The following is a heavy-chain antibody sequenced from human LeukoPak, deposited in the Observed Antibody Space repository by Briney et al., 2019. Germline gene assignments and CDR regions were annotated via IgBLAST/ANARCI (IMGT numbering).Heavy chain of an antibody. D-gene: IGHD1-14*01. Sequence: GGSLRLSCAASGFTFSSYSMNWVRQAPGKGLEWVSSISSSSSYIYYADSVKGRFTISRDNAKNSLYLQMNSLRAEDTAVYYCARSRHTRRGHLFDYWGQGTLVTVSS. CDR2: ISSSSSYI. CDR3: ARSRHTRRGHLFDY. J-gene: IGHJ4*02. V-gene: IGHV3-21*01. CDR1: GFTFSSYS.